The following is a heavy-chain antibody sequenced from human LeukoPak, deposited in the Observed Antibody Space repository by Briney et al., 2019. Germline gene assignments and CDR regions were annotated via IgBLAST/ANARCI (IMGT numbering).Heavy chain of an antibody. V-gene: IGHV1-69*13. CDR1: GGTFSSYA. D-gene: IGHD2-2*02. CDR2: IIPNFGAT. Sequence: GASVKVSCKASGGTFSSYAIYWVRQAPGQGREWMGGIIPNFGATNYAQKFQGRVTITPDASTSTAYMELCSLRSEDTDVYYCATVYCSSTSCCTLAAFDIWGQGTMVTVSS. J-gene: IGHJ3*02. CDR3: ATVYCSSTSCCTLAAFDI.